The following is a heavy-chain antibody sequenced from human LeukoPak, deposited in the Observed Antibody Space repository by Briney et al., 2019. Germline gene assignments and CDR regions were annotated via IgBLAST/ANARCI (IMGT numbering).Heavy chain of an antibody. J-gene: IGHJ4*02. CDR3: ARDSSGWYYFDY. CDR2: INPNSGGT. D-gene: IGHD6-19*01. Sequence: ASVKVSCKASGYTFTGYYMHWVRQAPGQGLEWMGWINPNSGGTNYAQKFQGRVTMTTDTSTSTAYMELRSLRSDDTAVYYCARDSSGWYYFDYWGQGTLVTVSS. V-gene: IGHV1-2*02. CDR1: GYTFTGYY.